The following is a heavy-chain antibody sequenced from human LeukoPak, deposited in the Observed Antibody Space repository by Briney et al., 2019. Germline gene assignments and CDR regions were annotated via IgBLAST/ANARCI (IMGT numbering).Heavy chain of an antibody. Sequence: GGSLRLSCAASGFTFSSYGMSWVRQAPGKGLEWVSAISGSGGSTYYADSVKGRFTISRDNSKNTLYLQMNSLRAEDTAVYYCAKTTTVLDAFDIWGQGTMVTVSS. CDR3: AKTTTVLDAFDI. V-gene: IGHV3-23*01. D-gene: IGHD4-17*01. CDR2: ISGSGGST. CDR1: GFTFSSYG. J-gene: IGHJ3*02.